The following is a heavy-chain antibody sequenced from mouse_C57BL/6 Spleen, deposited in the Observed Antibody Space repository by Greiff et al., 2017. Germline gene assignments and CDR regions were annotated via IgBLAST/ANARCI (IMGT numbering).Heavy chain of an antibody. J-gene: IGHJ4*01. CDR3: AGGDSSNAMDY. Sequence: EVQLVESGGGLVKPGGSLKLSCAASGFTFSSYAMSWVRQTPEKRLEWVATISDGGSYTYYPDNVKGRFTISRDNAKNNLYLQMSHLKSEDTAMYYVAGGDSSNAMDYWGKGPSVTAS. CDR1: GFTFSSYA. CDR2: ISDGGSYT. D-gene: IGHD3-2*02. V-gene: IGHV5-4*01.